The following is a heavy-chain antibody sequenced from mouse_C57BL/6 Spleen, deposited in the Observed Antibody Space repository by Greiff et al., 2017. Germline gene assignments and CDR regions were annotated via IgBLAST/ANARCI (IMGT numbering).Heavy chain of an antibody. CDR3: ARTYYSNFLYAMDY. V-gene: IGHV1-82*01. J-gene: IGHJ4*01. CDR2: IYPGDGDT. CDR1: GYAFSSSW. D-gene: IGHD2-5*01. Sequence: LVESGPELVKPGASVKISCKASGYAFSSSWMNWVKQRPGKGLEWIGRIYPGDGDTNYNGKFKGKATLTADKSSSTAYMQLSSLTSEDSAVYFCARTYYSNFLYAMDYWGQGTSVTVSS.